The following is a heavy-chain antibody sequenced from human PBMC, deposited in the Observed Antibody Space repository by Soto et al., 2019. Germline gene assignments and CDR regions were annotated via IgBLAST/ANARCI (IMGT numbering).Heavy chain of an antibody. Sequence: KPSETLSLTCAVYGGSFNGYYWSWIRQPPGKGLEWIGEITHSGSTNYNPSLKSRVTISVDTSKNQFSLKLSSVTAADTAVYYCARGPVGGGNSPPYYYYGMDVWGQGTTVTVS. CDR1: GGSFNGYY. J-gene: IGHJ6*02. D-gene: IGHD2-21*02. V-gene: IGHV4-34*01. CDR3: ARGPVGGGNSPPYYYYGMDV. CDR2: ITHSGST.